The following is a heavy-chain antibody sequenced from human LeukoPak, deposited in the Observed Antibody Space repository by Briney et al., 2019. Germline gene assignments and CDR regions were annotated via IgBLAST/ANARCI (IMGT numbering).Heavy chain of an antibody. CDR2: ISAYNGNT. CDR3: ARDWLQWERSGAFDI. Sequence: ASVKVSCKASGYTFTSYGISWVRQAPGQGLEWMGWISAYNGNTNYAQKLQGRVTMTTDTSTSTAYMELRSLRSDDTAVYYCARDWLQWERSGAFDIWGQGTMVTVSS. D-gene: IGHD1-26*01. J-gene: IGHJ3*02. CDR1: GYTFTSYG. V-gene: IGHV1-18*01.